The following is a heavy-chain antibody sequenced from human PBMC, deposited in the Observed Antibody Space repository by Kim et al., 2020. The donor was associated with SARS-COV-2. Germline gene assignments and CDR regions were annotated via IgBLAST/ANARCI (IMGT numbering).Heavy chain of an antibody. V-gene: IGHV3-23*01. Sequence: GGSLRLSCAASGFTLSSYAMTWVRQAPGKGLEWVSAIRNNGGSTYYADSVKGRFTISRDNSKNTLYLQMNSLRAADTAVYYCAARPDSGYWGQGTLVTVSS. D-gene: IGHD6-6*01. CDR3: AARPDSGY. CDR1: GFTLSSYA. J-gene: IGHJ4*02. CDR2: IRNNGGST.